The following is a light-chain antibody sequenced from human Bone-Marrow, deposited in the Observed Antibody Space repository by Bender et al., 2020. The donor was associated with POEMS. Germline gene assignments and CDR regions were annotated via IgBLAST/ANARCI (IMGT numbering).Light chain of an antibody. V-gene: IGLV1-44*01. CDR2: SHN. CDR1: NSNIGTNA. CDR3: AAWDDGLRGRV. J-gene: IGLJ3*02. Sequence: QSVLTQPPSASETPGQRVTISCSGSNSNIGTNAVNWYKQFPGTPTKLLIYSHNQRPSGVPDRLYAFKYGTSASVAISVLQSEDEADYYCAAWDDGLRGRVFDGGTKLTVL.